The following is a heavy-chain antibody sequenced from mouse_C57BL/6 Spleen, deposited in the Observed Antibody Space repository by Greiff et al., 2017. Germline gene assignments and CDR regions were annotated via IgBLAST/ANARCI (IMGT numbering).Heavy chain of an antibody. CDR1: GYTFTGYW. V-gene: IGHV1-9*01. Sequence: QVQLQQPGAELVMPGASVKLSCKATGYTFTGYWIEWVKQRPGHGLEWIGEILPGSGSTNYNEKFKGKATFTADTSSNTAYMQLSSLTTEDSAIYYCARNGDFTYYGSREGYFEGWGTGATVTVAT. J-gene: IGHJ1*03. CDR2: ILPGSGST. CDR3: ARNGDFTYYGSREGYFEG. D-gene: IGHD1-1*01.